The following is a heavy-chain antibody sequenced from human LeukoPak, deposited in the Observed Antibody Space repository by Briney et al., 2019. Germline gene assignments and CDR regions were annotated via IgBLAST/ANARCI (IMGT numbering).Heavy chain of an antibody. J-gene: IGHJ4*02. CDR2: INPNSGGT. D-gene: IGHD1-7*01. CDR1: GYTFTGYY. V-gene: IGHV1-2*02. Sequence: ASVKVSCKASGYTFTGYYMHWVRQAPGQGLEWMGWINPNSGGTNYAQKFQGRVTMTRDTSISTAYVELSRLRSDDTAVYYCARGPEYNWNSAFDYWGQGTLVTVSS. CDR3: ARGPEYNWNSAFDY.